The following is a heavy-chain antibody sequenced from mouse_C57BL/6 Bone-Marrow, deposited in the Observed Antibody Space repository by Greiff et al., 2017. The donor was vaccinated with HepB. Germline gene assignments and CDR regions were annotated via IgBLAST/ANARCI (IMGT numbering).Heavy chain of an antibody. Sequence: DVKLVESGGDLVKPGGSLKLSCAASGFTFSSYGMSWVRQTPDKRLEWVATISSGGSYTYYPDSVKGRFTISRDNAKNTLYLQMSSLKSEDTAMYYCARIYYGNYWGQGTTLTVSS. CDR1: GFTFSSYG. D-gene: IGHD2-1*01. V-gene: IGHV5-6*02. CDR3: ARIYYGNY. CDR2: ISSGGSYT. J-gene: IGHJ2*01.